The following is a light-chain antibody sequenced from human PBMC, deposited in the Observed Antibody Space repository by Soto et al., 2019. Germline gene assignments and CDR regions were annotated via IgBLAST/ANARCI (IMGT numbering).Light chain of an antibody. CDR2: GAS. J-gene: IGKJ1*01. CDR1: QSVTTQ. V-gene: IGKV3-20*01. CDR3: QQYGGSTRT. Sequence: IVFTQSPCTLSLSPGERATLSCRASQSVTTQLAWYQQKPGQAPRLIIHGASSRATGVPDRITGSGSGTDFTLSISRLAPEDFAVYSCQQYGGSTRTFGQRTKVDIK.